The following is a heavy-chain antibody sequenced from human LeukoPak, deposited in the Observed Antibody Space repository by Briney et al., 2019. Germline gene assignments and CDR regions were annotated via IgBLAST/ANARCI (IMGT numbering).Heavy chain of an antibody. J-gene: IGHJ1*01. CDR1: GYTFTGYY. CDR2: INPNSGGT. V-gene: IGHV1-2*02. D-gene: IGHD2-2*03. CDR3: AREVDIVVVPAAMASSSGTPL. Sequence: EASVKVSCKASGYTFTGYYMHWVRQAPGQGLEWMGWINPNSGGTNYAQKFQGRVTMTRDTSISTAYMELSRLRSDDTAVYYCAREVDIVVVPAAMASSSGTPLWGQGTLVTVSS.